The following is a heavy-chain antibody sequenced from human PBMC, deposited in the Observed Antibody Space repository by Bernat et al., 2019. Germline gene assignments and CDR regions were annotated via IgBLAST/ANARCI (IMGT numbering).Heavy chain of an antibody. D-gene: IGHD3-10*02. J-gene: IGHJ1*01. V-gene: IGHV4-39*01. CDR2: INYSGTT. CDR3: ARHRPGTMFGD. Sequence: QLQLQESGPGLVKPSETLSLTCTVSITSSHYWVWIRQPPGKGLEWIGSINYSGTTDYNPSLKSRVIISVDTSRNQFSLKLNSVTAADTAIYYCARHRPGTMFGDWGQGTLVTVSS. CDR1: ITSSHY.